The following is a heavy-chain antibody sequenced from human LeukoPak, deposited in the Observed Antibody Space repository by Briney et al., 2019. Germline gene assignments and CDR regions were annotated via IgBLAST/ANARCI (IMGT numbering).Heavy chain of an antibody. CDR3: ARGLPRHGPMVRGVRGGNYFDY. D-gene: IGHD3-10*01. CDR1: GGSFSGYY. Sequence: PSETLSLTCAVYGGSFSGYYWSWIRQPPGKGLEWIGEINHSGSTNYNPSLKSRVTISVDTSKNQFSLKLSSVTAADTAVYYCARGLPRHGPMVRGVRGGNYFDYWGQGTLVTVFS. J-gene: IGHJ4*02. V-gene: IGHV4-34*01. CDR2: INHSGST.